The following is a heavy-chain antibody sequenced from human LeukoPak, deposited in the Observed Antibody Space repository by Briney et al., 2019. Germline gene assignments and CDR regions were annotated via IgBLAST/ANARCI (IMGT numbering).Heavy chain of an antibody. V-gene: IGHV3-21*01. D-gene: IGHD1-26*01. Sequence: SGGSLRLSCAASGFTFSSYSMNWVRQAPGKGLEWVSSISSSSSYTYYADSVKGRFTISRDNAKNSLYLQMNSLRAEDTAVYYCARHGSEWELLLYYYGMDVWGQGTTVTVSS. J-gene: IGHJ6*02. CDR1: GFTFSSYS. CDR3: ARHGSEWELLLYYYGMDV. CDR2: ISSSSSYT.